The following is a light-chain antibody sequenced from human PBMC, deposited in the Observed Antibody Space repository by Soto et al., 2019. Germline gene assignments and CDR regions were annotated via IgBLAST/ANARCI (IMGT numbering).Light chain of an antibody. V-gene: IGLV2-14*01. Sequence: QSALTQPASVSGSPGQSITISCTGTSSDVGGYNYVSWYQQHPGKAPKLMIYEVSNRPSGFSNRFSGSKSGNTASLTISGRQAEDEADYYCSSYTSSSTLLVFGTGTKLTVL. CDR2: EVS. CDR1: SSDVGGYNY. CDR3: SSYTSSSTLLV. J-gene: IGLJ1*01.